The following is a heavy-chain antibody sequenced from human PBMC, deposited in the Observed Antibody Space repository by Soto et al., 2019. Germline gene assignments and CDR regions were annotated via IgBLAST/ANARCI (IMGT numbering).Heavy chain of an antibody. Sequence: GASVKVSCKASGYTFTGYYIHWVRQAPGQGLEWMGWINPNSGGTKYAQKFQGRVTLTRDTSISTAYMELSSLRSDDTAVYYCARTTAVPNTLRSRYFFDYWGQGTLVTVSS. CDR1: GYTFTGYY. CDR3: ARTTAVPNTLRSRYFFDY. D-gene: IGHD4-17*01. CDR2: INPNSGGT. V-gene: IGHV1-2*02. J-gene: IGHJ4*02.